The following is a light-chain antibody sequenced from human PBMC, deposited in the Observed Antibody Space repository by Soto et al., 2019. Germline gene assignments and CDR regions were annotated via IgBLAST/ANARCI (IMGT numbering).Light chain of an antibody. CDR3: CSYAGSYNLGV. Sequence: SVLTQPRSVSGSPGQSVTISCTGTSSDVGGYDFVSWYQQHPGKAPKLTIYDVTKRPSWVPDRFSGAKSGNSASLTISGLRAEDEADYYCCSYAGSYNLGVFGGGTQLTVL. CDR2: DVT. CDR1: SSDVGGYDF. V-gene: IGLV2-11*01. J-gene: IGLJ3*02.